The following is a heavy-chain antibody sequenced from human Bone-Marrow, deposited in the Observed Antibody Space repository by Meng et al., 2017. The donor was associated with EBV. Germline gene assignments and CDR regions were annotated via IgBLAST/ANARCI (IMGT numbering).Heavy chain of an antibody. CDR2: ISSSSSYI. J-gene: IGHJ4*02. CDR1: GFTFSSYS. D-gene: IGHD3-22*01. V-gene: IGHV3-21*01. Sequence: EVQLVESGGGLVKPGGSLRLCCAASGFTFSSYSMNWVRQAPGKGLEWVSSISSSSSYIYYADSVKGRFTISRDNAKNSLYLQMNSLRAEDTAVYYCARDHYYDSRGPFDYWGQGTLVTVSS. CDR3: ARDHYYDSRGPFDY.